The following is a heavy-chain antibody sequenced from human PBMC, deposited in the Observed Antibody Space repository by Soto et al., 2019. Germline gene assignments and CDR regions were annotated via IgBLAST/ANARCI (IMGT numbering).Heavy chain of an antibody. V-gene: IGHV3-23*01. Sequence: EVQLLESGGGLVQPGGSLRLSCGASGLTFSNYAMSWVRQAPGKGLEWVSGISGSGGSTYYAESVKGRFTISRDNSKNTLYLQMNSLRGEDAAVYYCANRKYYASGSYYYYYFDFWGQGALVTVSS. J-gene: IGHJ4*02. CDR2: ISGSGGST. CDR1: GLTFSNYA. D-gene: IGHD3-10*01. CDR3: ANRKYYASGSYYYYYFDF.